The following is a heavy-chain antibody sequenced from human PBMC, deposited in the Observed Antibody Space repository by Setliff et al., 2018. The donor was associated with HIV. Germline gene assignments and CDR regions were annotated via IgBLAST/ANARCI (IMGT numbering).Heavy chain of an antibody. CDR1: GYRFNTYG. CDR2: IDPNSDDT. D-gene: IGHD7-27*01. J-gene: IGHJ5*02. V-gene: IGHV1-2*02. CDR3: AREKTGLSNWFDP. Sequence: GASVKVSCKASGYRFNTYGISWVRQAPGQGLEWMGWIDPNSDDTTYAQNFQGRVTMTIDTSVNTADLELSRLRTDDTAVYYCAREKTGLSNWFDPWGQGTVVTVSS.